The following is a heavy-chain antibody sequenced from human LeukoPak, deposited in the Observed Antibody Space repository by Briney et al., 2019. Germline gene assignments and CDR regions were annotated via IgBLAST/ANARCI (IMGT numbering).Heavy chain of an antibody. CDR3: AREIRRPGIVYGMDV. CDR1: GFTFSTYA. CDR2: ISGSGDST. D-gene: IGHD2-15*01. V-gene: IGHV3-23*01. J-gene: IGHJ6*02. Sequence: EGSLRLSCAASGFTFSTYAMSWVRQAPGKGLEWVSGISGSGDSTYYADSVKGRFTISRDNSKNTLYLQMNSLRAEDTAVYYCAREIRRPGIVYGMDVWGQGTTVTVSS.